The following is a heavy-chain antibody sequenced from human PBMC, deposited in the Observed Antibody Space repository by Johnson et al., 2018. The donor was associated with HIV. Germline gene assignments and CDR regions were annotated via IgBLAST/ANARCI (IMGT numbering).Heavy chain of an antibody. D-gene: IGHD2-21*02. CDR3: ARTNIVVVTAGYAFDI. Sequence: VQLVESGGGLVQPGGSLRLSCAASGFTVSSNYMSCVRQAPGKGLDWVSVIYSGGSTYYADSLKDRFTISRDNSKNTLYIQMKSLRDEDTAVYYCARTNIVVVTAGYAFDIWGQGTMVIVSS. J-gene: IGHJ3*02. CDR2: IYSGGST. CDR1: GFTVSSNY. V-gene: IGHV3-66*01.